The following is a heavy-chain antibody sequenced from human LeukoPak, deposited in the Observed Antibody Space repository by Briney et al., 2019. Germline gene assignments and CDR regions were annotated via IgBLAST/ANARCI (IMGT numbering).Heavy chain of an antibody. J-gene: IGHJ4*02. CDR3: AKGVDTAMVVEDYFDY. CDR2: ISGSGGST. Sequence: GGSLRLSCAASGFTFSSYAISWVRQAPGEGLEWVSAISGSGGSTYYADSVKGRFTISRDNSKNTLYLQMNSLRAEDTAVYYCAKGVDTAMVVEDYFDYWGQGTLVPVSS. CDR1: GFTFSSYA. V-gene: IGHV3-23*01. D-gene: IGHD5-18*01.